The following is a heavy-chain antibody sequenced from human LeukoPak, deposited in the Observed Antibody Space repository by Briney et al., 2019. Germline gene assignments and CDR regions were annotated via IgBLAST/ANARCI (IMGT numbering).Heavy chain of an antibody. CDR3: ARLQADYYNSSGYYYGY. D-gene: IGHD3-22*01. J-gene: IGHJ4*02. CDR2: IYSGGST. Sequence: WGSLRLSCAASGFTVSSNYMSWVRQDPGKGLEWVSVIYSGGSTFYADSVKGRFTISRDDSKNTLYLQMNSLRAEDTAVYHCARLQADYYNSSGYYYGYWGRGTLVTVSS. CDR1: GFTVSSNY. V-gene: IGHV3-53*01.